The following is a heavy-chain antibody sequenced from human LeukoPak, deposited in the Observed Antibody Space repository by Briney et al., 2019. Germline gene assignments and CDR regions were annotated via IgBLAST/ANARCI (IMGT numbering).Heavy chain of an antibody. V-gene: IGHV4-31*03. Sequence: PSETLSLTCTVSGDSISSGGYYWSWIRQHPGKGLEWIGYIYYSGSTYYNPSLKSRVTISVDTSKNQFSLKLSSVTAADTAVYYCSQSLRNGRFDYWGQGTLVTVSS. CDR1: GDSISSGGYY. D-gene: IGHD2-8*01. CDR2: IYYSGST. CDR3: SQSLRNGRFDY. J-gene: IGHJ4*02.